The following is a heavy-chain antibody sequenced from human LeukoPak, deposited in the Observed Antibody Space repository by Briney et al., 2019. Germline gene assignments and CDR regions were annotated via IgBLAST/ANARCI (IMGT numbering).Heavy chain of an antibody. J-gene: IGHJ6*03. CDR1: GFTFDDYA. CDR3: AKDIFSGYYYYYMDV. CDR2: ISWNSGSI. Sequence: GRSLRLSCAASGFTFDDYAMHWVRQAPGKGLEWVSGISWNSGSIGYADSVKGRFTISRDNAKNSLYLQMNSLRAEDMALYYCAKDIFSGYYYYYMDVWGKGTTVTVSS. V-gene: IGHV3-9*03. D-gene: IGHD2-21*01.